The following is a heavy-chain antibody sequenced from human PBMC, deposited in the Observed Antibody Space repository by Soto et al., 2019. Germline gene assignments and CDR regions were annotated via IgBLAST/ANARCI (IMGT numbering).Heavy chain of an antibody. CDR1: GGSISTTNW. J-gene: IGHJ5*02. D-gene: IGHD3-10*01. Sequence: VQLQESGPGLVKPSGTLSLTCTVSGGSISTTNWWSWVRQSPGKGLEWIGEILHIGSTNYNPSLTSRVNISIEKSKNQFSLRLSSVTVPDTAVYYCANGFDSDGLYNGGHPWGQGTLVSVTS. CDR2: ILHIGST. V-gene: IGHV4-4*02. CDR3: ANGFDSDGLYNGGHP.